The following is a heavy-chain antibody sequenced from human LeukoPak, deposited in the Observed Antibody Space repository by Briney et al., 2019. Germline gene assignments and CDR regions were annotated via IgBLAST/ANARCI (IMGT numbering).Heavy chain of an antibody. CDR3: ARDGYDSSGYRRPLDF. V-gene: IGHV4-34*01. CDR2: INHSGST. D-gene: IGHD3-22*01. J-gene: IGHJ4*02. Sequence: SETLSLTCAVYGGSFSGYYWSWIRQPPGKGLEWIGEINHSGSTNYNPSLKSRVTISVDTSKNQFSLKLNSVTAADTAVYYCARDGYDSSGYRRPLDFWGQGTLVTVSS. CDR1: GGSFSGYY.